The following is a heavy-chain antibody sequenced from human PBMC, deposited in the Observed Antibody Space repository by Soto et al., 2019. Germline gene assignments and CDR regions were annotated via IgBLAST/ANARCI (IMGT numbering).Heavy chain of an antibody. V-gene: IGHV4-30-4*02. D-gene: IGHD2-2*03. CDR3: AREGNLGRWIQPLDS. CDR2: MHYSGST. CDR1: GGSVNNNDYY. Sequence: SETLSLTCTVSGGSVNNNDYYWSWIRQPPGKGLEWIGNMHYSGSTGYNPSLRSRVSMSVDTSKNHFSLKLISVTTADTAVYFCAREGNLGRWIQPLDSWGQGTLVTVSS. J-gene: IGHJ4*02.